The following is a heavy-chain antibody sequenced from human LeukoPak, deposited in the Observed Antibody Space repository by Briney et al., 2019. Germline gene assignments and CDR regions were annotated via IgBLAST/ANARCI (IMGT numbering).Heavy chain of an antibody. CDR1: GGPFSVYY. V-gene: IGHV4-34*01. D-gene: IGHD6-19*01. CDR3: ARAYSSGWYYQD. J-gene: IGHJ4*02. CDR2: INHSGST. Sequence: SETLSLTCAVYGGPFSVYYWSWIRQPLGKRLEWIGEINHSGSTNYNPSLKSRVTISVDTSKNQFSLKLSSVTAADTAVYYCARAYSSGWYYQDWGQGTLVTVSS.